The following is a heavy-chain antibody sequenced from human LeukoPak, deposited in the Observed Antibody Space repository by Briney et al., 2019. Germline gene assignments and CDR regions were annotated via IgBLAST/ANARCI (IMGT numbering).Heavy chain of an antibody. CDR2: IFHGGST. V-gene: IGHV4-38-2*02. CDR1: AYSISSGYY. Sequence: PSETLSLTCTVSAYSISSGYYWGWIRQSPGKGLEWIGSIFHGGSTYYNPSLRSRVTISVDTSKNQFSLKLSSVTAADTAVYYCASHSGYWGQGTLVTVSS. CDR3: ASHSGY. D-gene: IGHD2-15*01. J-gene: IGHJ4*02.